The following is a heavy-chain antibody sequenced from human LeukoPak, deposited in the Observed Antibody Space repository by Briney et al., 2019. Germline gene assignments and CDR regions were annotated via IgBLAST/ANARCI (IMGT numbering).Heavy chain of an antibody. CDR2: IWYDGSNK. V-gene: IGHV3-33*01. D-gene: IGHD6-19*01. J-gene: IGHJ3*02. CDR3: ASIAVAGTAFDI. CDR1: GFTFSSYG. Sequence: PGRSLRLSCAASGFTFSSYGMHWVRQAPGKGREWVAVIWYDGSNKYYADSVKGRFTISRDNSKNTLYLQMNSLRAEDTAVYYCASIAVAGTAFDIWGQGTMVTVSS.